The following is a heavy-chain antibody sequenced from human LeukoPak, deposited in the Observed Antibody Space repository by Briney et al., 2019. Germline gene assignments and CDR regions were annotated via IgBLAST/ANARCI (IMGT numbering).Heavy chain of an antibody. J-gene: IGHJ4*02. CDR3: ARDVDTAMVKEVFDY. D-gene: IGHD5-18*01. V-gene: IGHV1-2*02. CDR1: GYTFTGYY. CDR2: INPNSGGT. Sequence: ASVKVSCKASGYTFTGYYMHWVRQAPGQGLEWMGWINPNSGGTNYAQKFQGRVTMTRDTSTSTVYMELSSLRSEDTAVYYCARDVDTAMVKEVFDYWGQGTLVTVSS.